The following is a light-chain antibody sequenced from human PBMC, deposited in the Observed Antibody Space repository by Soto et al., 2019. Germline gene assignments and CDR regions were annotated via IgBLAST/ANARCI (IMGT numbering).Light chain of an antibody. Sequence: AIQMTQSPSSLSASLVERVTMXRRASQGIRDDLGWYQQKPGKAPKLLIYAASSLQSGVPSRFSGSGSGTDFTLTISSMQPEDFATYYCLQDSNYPWTFGQGTKVDI. CDR2: AAS. J-gene: IGKJ1*01. CDR1: QGIRDD. CDR3: LQDSNYPWT. V-gene: IGKV1-6*01.